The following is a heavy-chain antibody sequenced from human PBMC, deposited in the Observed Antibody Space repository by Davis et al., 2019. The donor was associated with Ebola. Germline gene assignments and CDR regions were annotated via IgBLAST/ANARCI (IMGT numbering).Heavy chain of an antibody. CDR1: GFTFSSYW. V-gene: IGHV3-7*03. Sequence: GESLKISCAASGFTFSSYWMSWVRQAPGKGPEWVAIIKEDGGEKYYVDSVKGRFTISRDNSKQTLNLQMNSLRAEDTAVYYCVKRDSTGRYYGMDVWGQGTAVTVSS. CDR3: VKRDSTGRYYGMDV. CDR2: IKEDGGEK. D-gene: IGHD3-22*01. J-gene: IGHJ6*02.